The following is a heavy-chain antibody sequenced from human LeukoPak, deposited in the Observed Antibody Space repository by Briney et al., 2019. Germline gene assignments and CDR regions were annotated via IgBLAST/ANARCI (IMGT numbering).Heavy chain of an antibody. CDR2: VIPILGTP. J-gene: IGHJ6*03. CDR1: GDTFNTYT. CDR3: ARLVGPPAALRVVSYYYYYMDV. V-gene: IGHV1-69*08. Sequence: SVKVSCKASGDTFNTYTVTWVRQAPGQGLEWMGGVIPILGTPNYAQKFQGRVTITADKSTTTVSIDLRSLRSDDTAVYYCARLVGPPAALRVVSYYYYYMDVWGKGTTVTVSS. D-gene: IGHD2-2*01.